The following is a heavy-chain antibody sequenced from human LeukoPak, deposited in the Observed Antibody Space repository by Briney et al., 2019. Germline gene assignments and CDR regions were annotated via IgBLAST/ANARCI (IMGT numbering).Heavy chain of an antibody. CDR1: GGSISSYY. J-gene: IGHJ4*02. V-gene: IGHV4-59*01. CDR2: IYYSGST. Sequence: SETLSLTCTVSGGSISSYYWSWIRQPPGKGLEWIGYIYYSGSTNYNPSLKSRVTISVDSSKNQFSLKLSSVTAADTAVYYCARASGRDGYNSDYWGQGTLVTVSS. CDR3: ARASGRDGYNSDY. D-gene: IGHD5-24*01.